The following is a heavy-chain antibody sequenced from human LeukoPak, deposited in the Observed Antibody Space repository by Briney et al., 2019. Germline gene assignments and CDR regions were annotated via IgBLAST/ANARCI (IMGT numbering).Heavy chain of an antibody. J-gene: IGHJ4*02. CDR3: ARDDRENNGGYPAPDY. V-gene: IGHV3-48*03. Sequence: GGSLRLSCIASGFTFSSYEMSWVRQAPGKGLEWVSYISSSSGIFYADSVKGRFTISRDNAKNSLYLQMNSLRVEDTAVYYCARDDRENNGGYPAPDYWDQGTLVTVSS. CDR2: ISSSSGI. CDR1: GFTFSSYE. D-gene: IGHD6-13*01.